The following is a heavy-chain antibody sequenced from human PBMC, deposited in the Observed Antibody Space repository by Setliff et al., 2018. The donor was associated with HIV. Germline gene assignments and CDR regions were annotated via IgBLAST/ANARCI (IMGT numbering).Heavy chain of an antibody. CDR1: GGSITRTPYY. CDR3: ARDSPGVHDAFDI. D-gene: IGHD3-10*01. J-gene: IGHJ3*02. V-gene: IGHV4-39*02. Sequence: SETLSLTCTVSGGSITRTPYYWGWIRQPPGKGLEWIGSIHHSGTAYDNPSLKSRVTISVDPSKNQILLRLSSVTAADTAVYYCARDSPGVHDAFDIWGQGTMVTVSS. CDR2: IHHSGTA.